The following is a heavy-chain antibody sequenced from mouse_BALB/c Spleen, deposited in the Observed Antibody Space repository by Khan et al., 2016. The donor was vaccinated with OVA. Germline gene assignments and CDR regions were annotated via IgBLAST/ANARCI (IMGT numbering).Heavy chain of an antibody. V-gene: IGHV3-6*02. Sequence: EVQLQESGPGLVKPSQSLSLTCSVTGYSITSCYYWNWLRPLPGNKLEWMGYISYDGSNNYNPSLKNRISITRDTSKNQFFLKLNSVTTEDTATYYGEKFQWRYFDYWGQGTTLTVSA. CDR2: ISYDGSN. J-gene: IGHJ2*01. CDR3: EKFQWRYFDY. CDR1: GYSITSCYY.